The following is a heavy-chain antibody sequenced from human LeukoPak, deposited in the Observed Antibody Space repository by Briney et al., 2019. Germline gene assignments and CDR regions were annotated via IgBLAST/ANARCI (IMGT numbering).Heavy chain of an antibody. CDR2: IRQDGSEK. Sequence: GGSLRLSCAASGFIFNKHAMSWVRQAPGKGLEWVANIRQDGSEKYYVDSVKGRFTISRDNAKNSLYLQMNSLRAEDTAVYYCARDHQQWLVHYYYGMDVWGQGTTVTVSS. V-gene: IGHV3-7*03. D-gene: IGHD6-19*01. J-gene: IGHJ6*02. CDR3: ARDHQQWLVHYYYGMDV. CDR1: GFIFNKHA.